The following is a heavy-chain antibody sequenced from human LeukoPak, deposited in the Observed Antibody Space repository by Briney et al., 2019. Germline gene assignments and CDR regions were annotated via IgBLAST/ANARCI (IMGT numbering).Heavy chain of an antibody. J-gene: IGHJ4*02. D-gene: IGHD2-21*02. Sequence: QTGGSLRLSCAASGFTFSTFAMIWVRQPPGKGLEWVSFISTSSSYIYYADSVKGRFTISRDNSKNMLYLQMNSLRGEDTAVYYCASSSVVATPKNDYWGQGTLVTVSS. V-gene: IGHV3-23*01. CDR2: ISTSSSYI. CDR1: GFTFSTFA. CDR3: ASSSVVATPKNDY.